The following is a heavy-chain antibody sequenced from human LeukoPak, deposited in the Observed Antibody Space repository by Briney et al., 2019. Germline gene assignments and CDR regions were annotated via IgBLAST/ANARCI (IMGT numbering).Heavy chain of an antibody. V-gene: IGHV1-69*13. Sequence: ASVKVSXKASGGTFSSYAISWVRQAPGQGLERMGGIIPIFGTANYAQKFQGRVTITADESTSTAYMELSSLRSEDTAVYYCAGSTVTRLAEYFQHWGQGTLVTVSS. CDR2: IIPIFGTA. CDR1: GGTFSSYA. CDR3: AGSTVTRLAEYFQH. J-gene: IGHJ1*01. D-gene: IGHD4-17*01.